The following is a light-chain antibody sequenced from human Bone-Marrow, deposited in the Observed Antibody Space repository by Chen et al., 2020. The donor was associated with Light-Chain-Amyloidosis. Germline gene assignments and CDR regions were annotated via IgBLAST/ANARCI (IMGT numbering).Light chain of an antibody. CDR2: EVS. J-gene: IGLJ1*01. V-gene: IGLV2-8*01. CDR3: SSYAGSNNFV. Sequence: QSALAQPPSAAGSPGQSGTISCTVTSSDVGDYQYVSCYQHHPGKAPKLMIYEVSKRPSGVPDRFSGSKSGNTASLTVSGLQAEDEADYYCSSYAGSNNFVFGTGTKVTVL. CDR1: SSDVGDYQY.